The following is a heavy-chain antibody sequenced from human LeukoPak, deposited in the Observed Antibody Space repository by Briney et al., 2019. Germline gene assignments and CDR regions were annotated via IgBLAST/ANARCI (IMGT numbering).Heavy chain of an antibody. CDR3: ARGYFSSSGRGMDV. Sequence: GGSLRLSCAASGFTFSTYWMSWVRQAPGKGLEWVANIKQDGSEKYYVDSVKGRFTISRDNAKNSLYLQMNSLRAEDTAVYYCARGYFSSSGRGMDVWGQETTVTVSS. CDR2: IKQDGSEK. D-gene: IGHD6-13*01. V-gene: IGHV3-7*01. J-gene: IGHJ6*02. CDR1: GFTFSTYW.